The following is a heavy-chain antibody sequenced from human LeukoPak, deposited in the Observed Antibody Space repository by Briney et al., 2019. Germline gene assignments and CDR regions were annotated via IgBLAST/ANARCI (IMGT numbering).Heavy chain of an antibody. CDR3: ARHARIYDSSERHAFDI. J-gene: IGHJ3*02. Sequence: SETLSLTCAVYGGSFSGYYWSWIRQPPGKGLEWIGEINHSGSTNYNPSLKSRVTISVDTSKNQFSLKLSSVTAADTAVYYCARHARIYDSSERHAFDIWGQGTMVTVSS. V-gene: IGHV4-34*01. CDR1: GGSFSGYY. CDR2: INHSGST. D-gene: IGHD3-22*01.